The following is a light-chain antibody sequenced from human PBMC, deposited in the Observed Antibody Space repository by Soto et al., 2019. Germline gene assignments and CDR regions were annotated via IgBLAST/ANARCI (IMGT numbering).Light chain of an antibody. CDR2: DAS. J-gene: IGKJ5*01. CDR1: QSVSSSY. Sequence: EIVLTQSPGTLSLSPGERATLSCRASQSVSSSYLAWYQQKPGQPPRLLIYDASNRTTGIPARFSGSGSGTDFTLTISSLEPEDFAVYYCQQRGDWPPITFGQGTRLEI. V-gene: IGKV3D-20*02. CDR3: QQRGDWPPIT.